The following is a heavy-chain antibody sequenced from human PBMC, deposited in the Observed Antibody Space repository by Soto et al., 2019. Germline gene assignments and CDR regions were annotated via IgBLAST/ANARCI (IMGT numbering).Heavy chain of an antibody. CDR1: GYTFTGYY. D-gene: IGHD3-22*01. Sequence: XSVKVSYKASGYTFTGYYRHWVRQAPGQGLEWMGWINPNSGGTNYSQKFQGRVTMTRDTSISTAYMELSRLRSDDTAVYYCARVNYYDSSGLVDWGQGTLVTVSS. CDR2: INPNSGGT. J-gene: IGHJ4*02. V-gene: IGHV1-2*02. CDR3: ARVNYYDSSGLVD.